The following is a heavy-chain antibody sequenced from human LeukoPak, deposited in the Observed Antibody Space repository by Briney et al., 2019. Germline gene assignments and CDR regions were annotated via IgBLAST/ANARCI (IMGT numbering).Heavy chain of an antibody. CDR1: GFTVSSNY. V-gene: IGHV3-53*04. CDR2: IYSGGST. D-gene: IGHD2-8*01. CDR3: ARDRVSCTNGVCYAEYYFDY. J-gene: IGHJ4*02. Sequence: GGSLRLSCAASGFTVSSNYMSWVRQAPGKGLEWVSVIYSGGSTYYADSVKGRFTISRHNSKNTLYLQMNSLRAEDTAVYYCARDRVSCTNGVCYAEYYFDYWGQGTLVTVSS.